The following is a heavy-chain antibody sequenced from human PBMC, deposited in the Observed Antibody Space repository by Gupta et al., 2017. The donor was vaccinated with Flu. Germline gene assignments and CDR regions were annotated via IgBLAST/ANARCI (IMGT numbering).Heavy chain of an antibody. Sequence: EAQLLESGGGLVQPGGSLRLSCTASGFIFSSYVMSWVRQARGKGLEWVSGVSGPGDDTYYTDSVKGRFTISRDNAKSTLYLQLNSLRAEDTAIYYCAKHMGTTNVATPIDYWGRGTLITVSS. CDR3: AKHMGTTNVATPIDY. J-gene: IGHJ4*02. V-gene: IGHV3-23*01. CDR1: GFIFSSYV. D-gene: IGHD1-7*01. CDR2: VSGPGDDT.